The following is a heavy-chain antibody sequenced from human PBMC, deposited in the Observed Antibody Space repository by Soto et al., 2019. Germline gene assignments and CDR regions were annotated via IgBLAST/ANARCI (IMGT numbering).Heavy chain of an antibody. CDR1: GYNFAGYW. D-gene: IGHD3-3*01. J-gene: IGHJ4*02. V-gene: IGHV5-51*01. CDR3: ARGGVSTRTFDY. Sequence: GESLKISCKGSGYNFAGYWIAWVRKMPGKGLELMGIIYPSDSDTRYRPSFQGQVTISADKSISSAYLQWSSLRASDTAMYYCARGGVSTRTFDYWGQGTPVTSPQ. CDR2: IYPSDSDT.